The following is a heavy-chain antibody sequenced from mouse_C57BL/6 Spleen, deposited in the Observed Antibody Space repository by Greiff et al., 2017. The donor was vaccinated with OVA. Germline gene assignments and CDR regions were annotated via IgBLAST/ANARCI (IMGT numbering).Heavy chain of an antibody. CDR2: IDPEDGET. CDR1: GFNIKDYY. J-gene: IGHJ2*01. Sequence: EVQLQQSGAELVKPGASVKLSCTASGFNIKDYYMHWVKQRTEQGLEWIGRIDPEDGETKYAPKFQGKATITADTSSNTAYLQLSSLTSEDTAVYYCARSGTQYYFDYWGQGTTLTVSS. D-gene: IGHD4-1*01. V-gene: IGHV14-2*01. CDR3: ARSGTQYYFDY.